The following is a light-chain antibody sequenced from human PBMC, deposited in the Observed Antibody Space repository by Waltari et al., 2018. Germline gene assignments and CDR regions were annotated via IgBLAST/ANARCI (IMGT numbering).Light chain of an antibody. CDR2: DAS. CDR1: QSISKY. V-gene: IGKV3-20*01. Sequence: EIMLTQSPGTLSLSPGERATLSCRASQSISKYLAWYQQKPGQPPRLLIYDASSRATGIPDRFSCSGSGTDFSLTISRLEPEDFAVYYCQKYGTLPATFGQGTKVEIK. CDR3: QKYGTLPAT. J-gene: IGKJ1*01.